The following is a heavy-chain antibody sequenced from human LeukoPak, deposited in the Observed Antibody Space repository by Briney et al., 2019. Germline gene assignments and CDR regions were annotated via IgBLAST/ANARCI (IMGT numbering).Heavy chain of an antibody. D-gene: IGHD6-13*01. CDR3: ARGASYSSSWYHAFDI. CDR2: XXXNSGNT. V-gene: IGHV1-8*01. CDR1: GYTFTSYD. Sequence: VASVKVSCKASGYTFTSYDINWVRQATGQGLXXXXXXXXNSGNTGYAQKFQGRVTMTRNTSISTAYMELSSLRSEDTAGYYCARGASYSSSWYHAFDIWGQGTMVTVSS. J-gene: IGHJ3*02.